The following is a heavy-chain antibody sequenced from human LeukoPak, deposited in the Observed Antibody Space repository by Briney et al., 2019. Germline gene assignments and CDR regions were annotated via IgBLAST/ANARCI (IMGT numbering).Heavy chain of an antibody. CDR1: GYTFTGYY. Sequence: ASVKVSCKASGYTFTGYYMHWVRQAPEQGLEWMGWINPNSGGTNYAQKFQGRVTMTRDTSISTAYMELSGLRSDDTAVYYCARAPPIYYYDSSGYSEHWGQGTLVTVSS. CDR3: ARAPPIYYYDSSGYSEH. D-gene: IGHD3-22*01. CDR2: INPNSGGT. J-gene: IGHJ1*01. V-gene: IGHV1-2*02.